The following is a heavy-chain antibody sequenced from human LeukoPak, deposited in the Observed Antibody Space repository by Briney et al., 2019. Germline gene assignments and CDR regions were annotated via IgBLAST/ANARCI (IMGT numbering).Heavy chain of an antibody. CDR2: IYHGGST. J-gene: IGHJ4*02. CDR3: ARDSWPEVVRFDY. Sequence: SETLSLTCTVSGYSISSGYYWGWIRQPPGKGLEWIGSIYHGGSTYYNPSLKSRVTISVDTSKDQFSLKLSSVTAADTAVYFCARDSWPEVVRFDYWGQGTLVTVSS. CDR1: GYSISSGYY. D-gene: IGHD1-14*01. V-gene: IGHV4-38-2*02.